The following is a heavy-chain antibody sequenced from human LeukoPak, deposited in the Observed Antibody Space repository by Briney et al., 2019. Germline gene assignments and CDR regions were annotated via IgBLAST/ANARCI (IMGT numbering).Heavy chain of an antibody. D-gene: IGHD3-10*01. V-gene: IGHV4-39*07. CDR1: GVSISSSSYY. CDR3: AREVRYYGSGSYYPLFDY. CDR2: IYYSGST. Sequence: SETLSLTCTVSGVSISSSSYYWGWIRQPPGKGLEWIGSIYYSGSTNYNPSLKSRVTISVDTSKNQFSLKLSSVTAADTAVYYCAREVRYYGSGSYYPLFDYWGQGTLVTVSS. J-gene: IGHJ4*02.